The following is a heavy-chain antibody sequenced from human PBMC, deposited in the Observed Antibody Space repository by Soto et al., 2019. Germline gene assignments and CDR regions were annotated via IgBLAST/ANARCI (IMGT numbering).Heavy chain of an antibody. CDR1: GYTFTSYA. CDR2: INAGNGNT. Sequence: ASVKVSCKASGYTFTSYAVHWVRQAPGQRLEWMGWINAGNGNTKYSQKFQGRVTITRDTSASTAYMELSSLRSEDTAVYYCARFFEVVIFNRPGYFDYWGQGTLVTVSS. V-gene: IGHV1-3*01. CDR3: ARFFEVVIFNRPGYFDY. D-gene: IGHD3-3*01. J-gene: IGHJ4*02.